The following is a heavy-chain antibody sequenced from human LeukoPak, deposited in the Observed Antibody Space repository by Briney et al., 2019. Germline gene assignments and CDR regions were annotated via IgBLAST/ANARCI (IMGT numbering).Heavy chain of an antibody. J-gene: IGHJ4*02. CDR2: ITPSGGT. Sequence: GASVKVSCKASGYTFTSYAIHWVRQAPGQGLEWMGRITPSGGTNYPQKFQGRVAITWDTSITTAYMDLSRLTSDDTAVYYCARDRYGDGFAHLDYWGQGALVTVSS. D-gene: IGHD5-24*01. CDR3: ARDRYGDGFAHLDY. CDR1: GYTFTSYA. V-gene: IGHV1-2*06.